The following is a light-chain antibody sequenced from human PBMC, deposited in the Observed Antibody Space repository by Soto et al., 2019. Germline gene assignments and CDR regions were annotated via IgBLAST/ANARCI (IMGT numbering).Light chain of an antibody. V-gene: IGKV4-1*01. J-gene: IGKJ4*01. Sequence: DIVMTQSPDALAVSLGERATINCKSSQSVLYNTDNKNYLACYQPKAGQTPKLLIYWASTRDSGVPDRFSGSGSGADFTLTINKLQAEDVAVYYCQKYYTTLSFGGGTKVEIK. CDR1: QSVLYNTDNKNY. CDR2: WAS. CDR3: QKYYTTLS.